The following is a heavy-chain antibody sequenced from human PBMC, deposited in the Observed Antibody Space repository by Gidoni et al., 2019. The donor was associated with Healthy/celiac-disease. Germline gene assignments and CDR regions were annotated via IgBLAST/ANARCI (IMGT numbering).Heavy chain of an antibody. CDR1: GFPFDDDD. CDR2: MKWNGGST. V-gene: IGHV3-20*04. J-gene: IGHJ4*02. Sequence: DVHLVESGGGVVRHGVSVRLPCAASGFPFDDDDMRLVRQPPGKGLDWGSGMKWNGGSTGYADSVKGRFTISRDNAKNSMYLQMNSLRAEDTALYYCASNYGDYNYWGQGTLVTVSS. CDR3: ASNYGDYNY. D-gene: IGHD4-17*01.